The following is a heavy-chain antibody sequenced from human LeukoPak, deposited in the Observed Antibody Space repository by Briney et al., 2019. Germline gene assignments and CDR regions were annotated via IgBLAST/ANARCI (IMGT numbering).Heavy chain of an antibody. CDR2: IYYSGST. CDR3: ARQDRIAVAGSPSVEMDV. V-gene: IGHV4-39*01. Sequence: PSETLSLTCTVSGGSISSSSYYWGWIRQPPGKGLEWIGSIYYSGSTYYNPSLKSRVTISVDTSKNQFSLKLSSVTAADTAVYYCARQDRIAVAGSPSVEMDVWGKGTTVTVSS. J-gene: IGHJ6*04. CDR1: GGSISSSSYY. D-gene: IGHD6-19*01.